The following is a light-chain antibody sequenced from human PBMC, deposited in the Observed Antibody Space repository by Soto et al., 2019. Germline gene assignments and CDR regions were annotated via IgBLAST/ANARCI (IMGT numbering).Light chain of an antibody. CDR1: SSDVGIYDL. CDR2: EVT. J-gene: IGLJ1*01. CDR3: CSYAGSSTFV. Sequence: QSVLTQPASVSGSPGQSITISCTGTSSDVGIYDLVSWYKHHPGRPPQLIIYEVTKRPSGVSNRFSGSKSGNTASLTISGLQAEDEADYYCCSYAGSSTFVFGTGTKVTVL. V-gene: IGLV2-23*02.